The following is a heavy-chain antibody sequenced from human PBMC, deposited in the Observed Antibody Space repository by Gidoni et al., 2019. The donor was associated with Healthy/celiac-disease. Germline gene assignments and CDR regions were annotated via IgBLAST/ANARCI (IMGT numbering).Heavy chain of an antibody. Sequence: QVQLVQSGAEVKKPGASVTVSCKASGYTFTGYYLHWVRQAPGQGLEWMGWINPNSGGTNYAQKFQGRVTMTSDTSISTAYMELSRLRSDDTAVYYCARVFSAGGYNYGYYYYYGMDVWGQGTTVTVSS. CDR2: INPNSGGT. CDR1: GYTFTGYY. J-gene: IGHJ6*02. D-gene: IGHD5-12*01. CDR3: ARVFSAGGYNYGYYYYYGMDV. V-gene: IGHV1-2*02.